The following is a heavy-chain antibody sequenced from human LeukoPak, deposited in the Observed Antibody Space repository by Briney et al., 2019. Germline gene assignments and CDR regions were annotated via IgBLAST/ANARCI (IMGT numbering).Heavy chain of an antibody. CDR2: TRNKANSYTT. V-gene: IGHV3-72*01. J-gene: IGHJ4*02. CDR1: GFTFSDHY. D-gene: IGHD6-19*01. CDR3: ASGAVADRFDY. Sequence: PGGSLRLSCAASGFTFSDHYMDWVRQAPGKGLEWVGRTRNKANSYTTEYAASVKGRFTISRDDSKNSLYLQMNSLKTEDTAVYYCASGAVADRFDYWGQGTLVTVSS.